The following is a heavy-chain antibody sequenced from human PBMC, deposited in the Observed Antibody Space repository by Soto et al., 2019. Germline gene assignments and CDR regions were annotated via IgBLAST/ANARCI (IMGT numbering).Heavy chain of an antibody. D-gene: IGHD2-15*01. Sequence: SVKVSCKASGGTFSSYAISWVRQAPGQGLEWMGGIIPIFGTANYAQKFQGRVTITADESTSTAYMELSSLRSEDTAVYYCARGYSSGGSCYSRPFDYWGQGTLVTVSS. J-gene: IGHJ4*02. CDR1: GGTFSSYA. CDR2: IIPIFGTA. CDR3: ARGYSSGGSCYSRPFDY. V-gene: IGHV1-69*13.